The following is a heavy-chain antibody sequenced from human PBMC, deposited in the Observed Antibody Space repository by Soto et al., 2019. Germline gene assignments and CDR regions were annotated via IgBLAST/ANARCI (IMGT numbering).Heavy chain of an antibody. CDR2: ISSSGSTI. CDR1: GFTFSDYY. CDR3: ARVENYAETYYMDV. J-gene: IGHJ6*03. Sequence: GGSLRLSCAASGFTFSDYYMSWIRQAPGKGLEWVSYISSSGSTIYYADSVKGRFTISRDNAKNSLYLQMNSLRAEDTAVYYWARVENYAETYYMDVWGKGTTVTVSS. V-gene: IGHV3-11*01. D-gene: IGHD1-7*01.